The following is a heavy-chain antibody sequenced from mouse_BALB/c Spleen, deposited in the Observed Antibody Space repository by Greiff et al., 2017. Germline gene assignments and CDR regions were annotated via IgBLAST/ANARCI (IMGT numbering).Heavy chain of an antibody. CDR2: INSNGGST. Sequence: EVMLVESGGGLVQPGGSLKLSCAASGFTFSSYGMSWVRQTPDKRLELVATINSNGGSTYYPDSVKGRFTISRDNARNILYLQMSSLRSEDTAMYYCARGKIYDGYYVEAMDYWGQGTSVTVSS. D-gene: IGHD2-3*01. J-gene: IGHJ4*01. CDR1: GFTFSSYG. V-gene: IGHV5-6-3*01. CDR3: ARGKIYDGYYVEAMDY.